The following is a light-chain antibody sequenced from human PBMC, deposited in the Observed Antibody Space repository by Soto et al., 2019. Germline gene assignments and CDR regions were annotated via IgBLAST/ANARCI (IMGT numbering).Light chain of an antibody. CDR3: QHRMNWPLT. CDR1: QTVSSY. J-gene: IGKJ5*01. CDR2: DAS. V-gene: IGKV3-11*01. Sequence: EIVLTQSPATLSVSPGERATLSWRASQTVSSYLLWYQQKPGQAPMLLIYDASNRASGTPARFSGSGSETDFTLTISSLQNEDFAVYYCQHRMNWPLTFGQGTRLEIK.